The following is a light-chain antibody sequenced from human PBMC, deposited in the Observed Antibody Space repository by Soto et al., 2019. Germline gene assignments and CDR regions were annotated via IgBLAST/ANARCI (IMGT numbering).Light chain of an antibody. J-gene: IGLJ2*01. V-gene: IGLV4-69*01. CDR3: KTWGSGSVV. CDR1: RGHSNYA. Sequence: QPVLTQSPSASASLGASVKLTCTLSRGHSNYAIAWHQQQSEKGPRHLMKLNSDGSHSKGDGIPYRFSGSSSVAERYLTISRLQSEDDADYYCKTWGSGSVVFGGGTKLTV. CDR2: LNSDGSH.